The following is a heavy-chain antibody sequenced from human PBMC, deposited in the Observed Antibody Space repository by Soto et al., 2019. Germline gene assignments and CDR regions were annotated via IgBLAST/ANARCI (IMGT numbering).Heavy chain of an antibody. Sequence: EVQLVESGGGLVQPGRSLRLSCAASGFTFDDYAMHWVRQAPGKGLEWVSGISWNSGSIGYADSVKGRFTISRDNAKNSLYLQMNSLRAEDTALYYCAKDGNNWNYADYFDYWGQGTLVTVSS. CDR2: ISWNSGSI. CDR3: AKDGNNWNYADYFDY. J-gene: IGHJ4*02. CDR1: GFTFDDYA. V-gene: IGHV3-9*01. D-gene: IGHD1-7*01.